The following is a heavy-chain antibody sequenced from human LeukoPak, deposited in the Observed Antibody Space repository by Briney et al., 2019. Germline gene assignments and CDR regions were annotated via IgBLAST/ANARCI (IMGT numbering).Heavy chain of an antibody. D-gene: IGHD5-24*01. Sequence: GGSLRLSCAASGFTFSSYAMSWVRQAPGKGLEWVSDISGSGGTTYYADSVKGRFTISRDNSKNTLYLQMNSLRAEDTAVYYCAKSRNGYNSQYFLHWGQGTLVTVSS. CDR3: AKSRNGYNSQYFLH. CDR1: GFTFSSYA. J-gene: IGHJ1*01. V-gene: IGHV3-23*01. CDR2: ISGSGGTT.